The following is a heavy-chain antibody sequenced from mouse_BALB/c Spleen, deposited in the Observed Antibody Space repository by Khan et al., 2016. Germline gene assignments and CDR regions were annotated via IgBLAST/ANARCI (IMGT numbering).Heavy chain of an antibody. D-gene: IGHD3-1*01. CDR2: IFPGTGTT. V-gene: IGHV1S132*01. J-gene: IGHJ4*01. CDR1: GYTFTSYW. Sequence: QVQLQQSGAELVKPGASVKLSCKTSGYTFTSYWIQWVKRRPGQGLGWIGEIFPGTGTTYYNEKFKGKDTLTIDTSSSTAYMQRSSLTSEHSAVYFCARGGSSGYVPYYAMDYWGQGTSVTVSS. CDR3: ARGGSSGYVPYYAMDY.